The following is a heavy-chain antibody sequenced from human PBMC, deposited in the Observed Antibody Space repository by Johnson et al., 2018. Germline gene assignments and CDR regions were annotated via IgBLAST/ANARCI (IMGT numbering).Heavy chain of an antibody. CDR3: ARRTYCGGDCYSPDAYDI. Sequence: VQLVQSGAEVKKPGESLKTSCKGSGYSFTSYWIGWVRQMPGKGLEWMGIIYPGDSDTRYSPSFQGQVTLSADKSLRPAYLQWSSLTASHTAMYYCARRTYCGGDCYSPDAYDIWGQGTMVTVSS. J-gene: IGHJ3*02. D-gene: IGHD2-21*02. CDR2: IYPGDSDT. CDR1: GYSFTSYW. V-gene: IGHV5-51*03.